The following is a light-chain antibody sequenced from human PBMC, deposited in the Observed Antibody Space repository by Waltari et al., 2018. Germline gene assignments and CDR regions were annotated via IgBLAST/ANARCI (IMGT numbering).Light chain of an antibody. J-gene: IGKJ1*01. CDR2: DAS. V-gene: IGKV1-5*01. CDR1: QTIRGW. CDR3: QQYSSFST. Sequence: DIQMTQSPSMLSASVGDRVTITCRASQTIRGWLAWYQLKPGLAPKLLISDASNLGGGVPSRFSGSGFGTNFTLIISSLQPDDFATYYCQQYSSFSTFGLGTKV.